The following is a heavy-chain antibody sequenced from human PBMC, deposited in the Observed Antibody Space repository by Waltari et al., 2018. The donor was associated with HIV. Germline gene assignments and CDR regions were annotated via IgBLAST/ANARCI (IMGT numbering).Heavy chain of an antibody. D-gene: IGHD3-3*02. CDR1: GFIFDDYA. CDR3: ARLSTILHTFDK. CDR2: LSWNGGTM. J-gene: IGHJ3*02. Sequence: DVQLVESGGDLVQPGRSLRLSCAGSGFIFDDYAMHWVRQAPGRGREWVAGLSWNGGTMDYADSLKGRFTVSRENANNSLYLQMNKLRPDDTALYFCARLSTILHTFDKWGRGTMVTVSS. V-gene: IGHV3-9*01.